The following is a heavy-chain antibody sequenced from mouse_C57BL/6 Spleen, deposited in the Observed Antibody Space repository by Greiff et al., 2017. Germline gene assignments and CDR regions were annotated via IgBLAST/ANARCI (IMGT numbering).Heavy chain of an antibody. V-gene: IGHV1-53*01. D-gene: IGHD3-1*01. CDR3: ARVGLYLAWFAY. CDR2: INPSNGGT. CDR1: GYTFTSYW. Sequence: QVQLQQPGTELVKPGASVKLSCKASGYTFTSYWMHWVKQRPGQGLEWIGNINPSNGGTNYNEKFKSKATLTVDKSSSTAYMQLSGLTSEDSAVYYCARVGLYLAWFAYWGQGTLVTVSA. J-gene: IGHJ3*01.